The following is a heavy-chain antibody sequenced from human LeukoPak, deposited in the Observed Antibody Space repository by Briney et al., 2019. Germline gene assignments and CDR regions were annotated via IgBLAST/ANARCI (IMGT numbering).Heavy chain of an antibody. CDR2: MYLSGTT. CDR3: ARGSKAAPGTFDY. Sequence: SETLSLTCTVSGDSINSLDLWSWVRQPPGKGLEWIGEMYLSGTTHSNPSVKSRVTISIDKSKNQSFLNLSSVTAADTAVYYCARGSKAAPGTFDYWGQGTLVTVSS. D-gene: IGHD6-13*01. CDR1: GDSINSLDL. J-gene: IGHJ4*02. V-gene: IGHV4-4*02.